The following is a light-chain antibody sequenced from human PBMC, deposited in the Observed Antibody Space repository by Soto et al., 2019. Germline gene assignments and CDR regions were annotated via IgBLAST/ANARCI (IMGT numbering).Light chain of an antibody. V-gene: IGKV3-15*01. CDR1: QSVSSN. CDR3: QQYNDWLWT. Sequence: EVVMTESPDTLSVAPGERATLSCRASQSVSSNLAWYQQKPGQAPRLLIYGASTRATGIPARFSGRGSGTEFSLTITSLQSEDFAVYYCQQYNDWLWTFGQGTKVDI. CDR2: GAS. J-gene: IGKJ1*01.